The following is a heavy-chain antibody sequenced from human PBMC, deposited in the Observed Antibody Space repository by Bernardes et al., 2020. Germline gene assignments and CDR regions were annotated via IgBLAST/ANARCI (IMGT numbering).Heavy chain of an antibody. V-gene: IGHV3-48*01. CDR2: ISTSSTTI. Sequence: GGSLRLSCAASGFTFSRYNMNWVRQAPGKGLEWISYISTSSTTIYYADSVKGRFTISRDDARNSLYLQMNNLGVEDTAVYYCARPPLRGFDFYYYYYMDVWGKGTTVTVSS. J-gene: IGHJ6*03. D-gene: IGHD5-12*01. CDR1: GFTFSRYN. CDR3: ARPPLRGFDFYYYYYMDV.